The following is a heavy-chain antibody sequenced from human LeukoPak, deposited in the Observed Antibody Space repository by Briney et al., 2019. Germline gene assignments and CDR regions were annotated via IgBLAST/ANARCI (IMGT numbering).Heavy chain of an antibody. CDR1: GGSISSSSYY. Sequence: PAETLSLTCTVSGGSISSSSYYWGWIRQPPGKGLEWIGSIYYSGSTYYNPSLKSRVTISVDTSKNQFSLKLSSVTAADTAVYYCAREYDYVWGSYRYTFDYWGQGTLVTVSS. J-gene: IGHJ4*02. CDR2: IYYSGST. V-gene: IGHV4-39*07. CDR3: AREYDYVWGSYRYTFDY. D-gene: IGHD3-16*02.